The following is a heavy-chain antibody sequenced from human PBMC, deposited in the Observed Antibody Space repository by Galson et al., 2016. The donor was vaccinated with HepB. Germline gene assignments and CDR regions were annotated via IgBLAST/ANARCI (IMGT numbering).Heavy chain of an antibody. CDR2: VVPVLGVA. J-gene: IGHJ3*01. D-gene: IGHD3-16*02. V-gene: IGHV1-69*04. CDR1: GGTINNYL. Sequence: SVKVSCKVSGGTINNYLVSWVRQAPGHGLEWMGRVVPVLGVADYAPKFQGRLTISADTSTNTAKMELTNLRSDDSATFFCAKGRVLVNTNYVWDSYRKHDAFDVWGQGTVVTVS. CDR3: AKGRVLVNTNYVWDSYRKHDAFDV.